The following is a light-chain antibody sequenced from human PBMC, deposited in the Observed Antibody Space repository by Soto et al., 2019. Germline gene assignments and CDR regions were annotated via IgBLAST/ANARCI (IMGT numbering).Light chain of an antibody. CDR2: GAS. V-gene: IGKV3-20*01. CDR1: ETVSSSY. Sequence: EIVLTQSPGTLSLSPGERATLSCRASETVSSSYLGWYQQKPGQAPRLLIYGASSRATGISDRFTGSGSGTDFTLTITTLEPEDFAVYYCQQYGSSPRTFGLGTKVDIK. CDR3: QQYGSSPRT. J-gene: IGKJ1*01.